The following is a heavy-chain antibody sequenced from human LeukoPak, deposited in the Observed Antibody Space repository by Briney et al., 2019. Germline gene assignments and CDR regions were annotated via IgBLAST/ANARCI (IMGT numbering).Heavy chain of an antibody. J-gene: IGHJ4*02. CDR2: IKQDGSEK. CDR1: GFTFSSYW. CDR3: AKDRGYYDNSALDY. Sequence: PGGSLRLSCAASGFTFSSYWMSWVRQAPGKGLEWVANIKQDGSEKYYVDSVKGRFTISGDNAKNSLYLQMNSLRAEDTAVYYCAKDRGYYDNSALDYWGQGTLVTVSS. D-gene: IGHD3-22*01. V-gene: IGHV3-7*03.